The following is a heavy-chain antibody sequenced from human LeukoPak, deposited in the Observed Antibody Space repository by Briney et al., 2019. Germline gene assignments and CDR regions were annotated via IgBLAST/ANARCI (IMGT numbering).Heavy chain of an antibody. Sequence: SETLSLTCTVSGGSISSYYWSWIRQPPGKGLEWIGYIYYSGSTNYNPSLKSRVTISVDTSKNQFSLKLSSVTAADTAVYYCAGGRNSPLPFPPPPLDYWGQGTLVTVSS. V-gene: IGHV4-59*01. CDR3: AGGRNSPLPFPPPPLDY. CDR1: GGSISSYY. D-gene: IGHD3-16*01. J-gene: IGHJ4*02. CDR2: IYYSGST.